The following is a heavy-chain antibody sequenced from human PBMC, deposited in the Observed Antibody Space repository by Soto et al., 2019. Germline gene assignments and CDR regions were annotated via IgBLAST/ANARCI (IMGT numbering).Heavy chain of an antibody. CDR1: GYSFTSYW. Sequence: GESLKISCKGSGYSFTSYWISWVRQMPGKGLEWMGRIDPSDSYTNYSPSFQGHVTISADKSISTAYLQWSSLKASDTAMYYCASPRGGDYYGSGSYYIYCMDVWRQVTTFT. V-gene: IGHV5-10-1*01. CDR3: ASPRGGDYYGSGSYYIYCMDV. J-gene: IGHJ6*01. CDR2: IDPSDSYT. D-gene: IGHD3-10*01.